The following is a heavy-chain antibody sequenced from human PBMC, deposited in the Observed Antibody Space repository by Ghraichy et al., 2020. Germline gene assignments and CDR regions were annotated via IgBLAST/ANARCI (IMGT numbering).Heavy chain of an antibody. CDR2: IRSKAYGGTT. CDR3: TREQETTVWDFWSGYSPETDY. D-gene: IGHD3-3*01. CDR1: GFTFGDYA. J-gene: IGHJ4*02. V-gene: IGHV3-49*04. Sequence: GGSLRLSCTASGFTFGDYAMSWVRQAPGKGLEWVGFIRSKAYGGTTEYAASVKGRFTISRDDSKSIAYLQMNSLKTEDTAVYYCTREQETTVWDFWSGYSPETDYWGQGTLVTVSS.